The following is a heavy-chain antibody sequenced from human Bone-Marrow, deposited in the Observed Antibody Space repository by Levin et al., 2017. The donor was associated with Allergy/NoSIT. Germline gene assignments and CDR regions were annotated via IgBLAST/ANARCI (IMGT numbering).Heavy chain of an antibody. D-gene: IGHD2-15*01. J-gene: IGHJ4*02. Sequence: GESLKISCAASGFTFSSYSMNWVRQAPGKGLEWVSYISSSSSTIYYADSVKGRFTISRDNAKNSLYLQMNSLRDEDTAVYYCARGSRLLLYYFDYWGQGTLVTVSS. CDR2: ISSSSSTI. V-gene: IGHV3-48*02. CDR3: ARGSRLLLYYFDY. CDR1: GFTFSSYS.